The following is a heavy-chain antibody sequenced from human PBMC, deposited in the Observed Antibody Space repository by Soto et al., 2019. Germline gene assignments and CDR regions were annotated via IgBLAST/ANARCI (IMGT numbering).Heavy chain of an antibody. V-gene: IGHV3-64*01. CDR3: ARRIPFGYGVDV. Sequence: EVQLVESGGGLVQPGGSLRLSCAASGFTFSSYAMHWVRQAPGKGLEYVSAITSNGGNTDYASSAKGRFTISRDNSKNTLYLQMGSLRAEDMAVYYCARRIPFGYGVDVWGQGTTVTVSS. CDR1: GFTFSSYA. J-gene: IGHJ6*02. D-gene: IGHD2-21*01. CDR2: ITSNGGNT.